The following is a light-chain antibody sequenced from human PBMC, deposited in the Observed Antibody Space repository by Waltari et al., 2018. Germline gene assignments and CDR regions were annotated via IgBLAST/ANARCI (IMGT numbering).Light chain of an antibody. CDR1: TSDVGNYYL. CDR2: EVI. Sequence: QSALTQPASVSGPPGPSVTIPCTGTTSDVGNYYLVSWYQQHPGKAPKLLICEVIKRPSGVASRFSGSKSGNTASLTISGLQGEDEADYYCCSYAGRGTYVFGSGTKVTVL. V-gene: IGLV2-23*02. J-gene: IGLJ1*01. CDR3: CSYAGRGTYV.